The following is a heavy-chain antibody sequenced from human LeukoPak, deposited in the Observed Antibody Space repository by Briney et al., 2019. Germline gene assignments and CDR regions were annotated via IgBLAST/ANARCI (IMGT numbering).Heavy chain of an antibody. D-gene: IGHD3-9*01. J-gene: IGHJ4*02. CDR3: ARDFYREYDILTGYPTG. Sequence: GGSLRLSCAASGFTFSSYGMHWVRQAPGKGLEWVAVISYDGSNKYYADSVKGRFTISRDNSKNTLYLQMNSLRAEDTAVYYCARDFYREYDILTGYPTGWGQGTLVTVSS. CDR2: ISYDGSNK. V-gene: IGHV3-30*03. CDR1: GFTFSSYG.